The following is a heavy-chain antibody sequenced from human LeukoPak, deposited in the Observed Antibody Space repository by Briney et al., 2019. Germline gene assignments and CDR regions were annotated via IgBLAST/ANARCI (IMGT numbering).Heavy chain of an antibody. V-gene: IGHV1-18*01. CDR3: ARDRPSMVRGVIDY. D-gene: IGHD3-10*01. J-gene: IGHJ4*02. CDR1: GGTFSSYG. Sequence: ASVKVSCKASGGTFSSYGISWVRQAPGQGLEWMEWISAYNGNTNYAQKLQGRVTMTTDTSTSTAYMELRSLRSDDTAVYYCARDRPSMVRGVIDYWGQGTLVTVSS. CDR2: ISAYNGNT.